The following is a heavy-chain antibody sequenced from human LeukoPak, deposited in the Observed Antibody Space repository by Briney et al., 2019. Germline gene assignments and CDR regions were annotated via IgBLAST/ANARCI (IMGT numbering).Heavy chain of an antibody. V-gene: IGHV3-74*01. CDR2: INPDGSRT. CDR3: SWDHTGKEDI. D-gene: IGHD1-26*01. Sequence: GGSLRLSCVVSGSTFSNYWMHWVRQAPGKGLVWVSRINPDGSRTDYADSVAGRFTISRDNAKNTLYLQINSLRVEDTAVYYCSWDHTGKEDIWGQGTMVTVSS. CDR1: GSTFSNYW. J-gene: IGHJ3*02.